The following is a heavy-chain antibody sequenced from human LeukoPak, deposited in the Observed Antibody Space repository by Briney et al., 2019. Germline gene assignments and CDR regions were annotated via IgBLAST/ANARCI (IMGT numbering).Heavy chain of an antibody. V-gene: IGHV5-51*01. D-gene: IGHD6-19*01. CDR1: GYSFTSYW. CDR2: IYPGDSDT. Sequence: GESLKISCKGSGYSFTSYWIGWVRQMPGKGLEWMGIIYPGDSDTRYSLSFQGQVTISADKSISTAYLQLSSLKASDTAMYYCARLSPISVAGNFDYWGQGTLVTVSS. J-gene: IGHJ4*02. CDR3: ARLSPISVAGNFDY.